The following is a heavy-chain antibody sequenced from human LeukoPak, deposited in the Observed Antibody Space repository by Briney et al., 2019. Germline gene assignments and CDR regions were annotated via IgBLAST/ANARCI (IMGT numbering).Heavy chain of an antibody. CDR2: MNPNSGNT. V-gene: IGHV1-8*02. CDR3: ARYYSSAIGY. J-gene: IGHJ4*02. CDR1: GYTFTSYY. D-gene: IGHD2-2*02. Sequence: ASVKVSCKASGYTFTSYYMHWVRQATGQGLEWMGWMNPNSGNTDYAQKFQGRVTMTRNTSISTAYMELSSLRSEDTAVYYCARYYSSAIGYWGQGTLVTVSS.